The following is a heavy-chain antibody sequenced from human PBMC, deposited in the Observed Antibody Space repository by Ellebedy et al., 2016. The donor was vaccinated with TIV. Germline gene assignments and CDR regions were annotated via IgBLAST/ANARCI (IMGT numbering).Heavy chain of an antibody. J-gene: IGHJ4*02. CDR3: VREHPDIVLAGTTDY. V-gene: IGHV3-33*08. Sequence: GGSLRLSCAASGFAVSSNFMSWVRQAPGRGLEWVAVIWFDGSKTYYTDSVKGRFTISRDNSKNTLYLQMSGLRAEDTAVYYCVREHPDIVLAGTTDYWGQGTLVTVSS. D-gene: IGHD5/OR15-5a*01. CDR2: IWFDGSKT. CDR1: GFAVSSNF.